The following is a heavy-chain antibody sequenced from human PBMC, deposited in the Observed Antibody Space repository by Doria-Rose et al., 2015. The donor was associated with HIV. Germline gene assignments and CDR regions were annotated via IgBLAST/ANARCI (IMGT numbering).Heavy chain of an antibody. Sequence: QESGPVLVKPTETLTLTCTVSGVSLSSPGMGVSWIRQPPGKALEWLANIFSDDEISYKTSLNSRLTISRCTSKSQVVLTMTDMDPVDTATYYCARIKSSRWYHKYYFDFWGQGTLVIVSA. CDR3: ARIKSSRWYHKYYFDF. CDR1: GVSLSSPGMG. J-gene: IGHJ4*02. D-gene: IGHD6-13*01. V-gene: IGHV2-26*01. CDR2: IFSDDEI.